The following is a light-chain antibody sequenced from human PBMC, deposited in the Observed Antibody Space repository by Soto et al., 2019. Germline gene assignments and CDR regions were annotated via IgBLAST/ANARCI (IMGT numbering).Light chain of an antibody. J-gene: IGKJ4*01. CDR3: MQTQQTPPT. CDR2: LGS. CDR1: QSLLHSNGNNC. Sequence: DIVMTQSPLSLPVTPGEPASISCRSSQSLLHSNGNNCLDWYLQKPGQSPQLLIHLGSNRASGVPDRFSGSGSGTDFTLKISRVEAEDVGLYYCMQTQQTPPTFGGGAKVEMK. V-gene: IGKV2-28*01.